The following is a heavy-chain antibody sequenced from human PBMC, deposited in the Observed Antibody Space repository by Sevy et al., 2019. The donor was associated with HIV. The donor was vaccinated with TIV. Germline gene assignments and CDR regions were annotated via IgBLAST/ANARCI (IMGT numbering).Heavy chain of an antibody. J-gene: IGHJ6*02. D-gene: IGHD2-21*02. Sequence: ASVKVSCKASGYTFTSYGISWVRQAPGQGLEWMGWISAYNGNTNYAQKLQGRVTMTTDTSTSTAYMELRSLRSDDTAVYYCARGKHIVVVTAITTNYYYYGMDVWGQGTTVTVSS. CDR1: GYTFTSYG. CDR3: ARGKHIVVVTAITTNYYYYGMDV. CDR2: ISAYNGNT. V-gene: IGHV1-18*01.